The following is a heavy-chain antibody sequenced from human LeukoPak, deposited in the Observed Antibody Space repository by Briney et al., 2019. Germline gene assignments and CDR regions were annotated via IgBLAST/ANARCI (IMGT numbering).Heavy chain of an antibody. CDR2: IYPGDSDT. Sequence: HGESLKISCKGSGYSFTSYWIGWVRQMPGKGLEWMGIIYPGDSDTRYSPSFQGQVTISADKSISTAYLQWSSLKASDTAMYYCARRDRSYGDYSHFDYWGQGTLVTVSS. CDR3: ARRDRSYGDYSHFDY. J-gene: IGHJ4*02. D-gene: IGHD4-17*01. V-gene: IGHV5-51*01. CDR1: GYSFTSYW.